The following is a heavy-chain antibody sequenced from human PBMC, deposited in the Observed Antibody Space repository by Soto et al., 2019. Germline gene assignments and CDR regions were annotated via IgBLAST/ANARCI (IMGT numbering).Heavy chain of an antibody. CDR1: GGSISSSSYY. J-gene: IGHJ4*02. CDR2: IYYSGST. D-gene: IGHD6-13*01. CDR3: AGTGYSRDH. V-gene: IGHV4-39*01. Sequence: SETLSLTCTVSGGSISSSSYYWGWIRQPPGKGLEWIGSIYYSGSTYYNPSLKSRVTISVETSKNQFSLKLRSVTAGDTAVYYCAGTGYSRDHWGQGTMVTVSS.